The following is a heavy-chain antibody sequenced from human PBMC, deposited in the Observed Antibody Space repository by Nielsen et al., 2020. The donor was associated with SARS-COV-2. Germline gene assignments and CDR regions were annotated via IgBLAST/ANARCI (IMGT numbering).Heavy chain of an antibody. V-gene: IGHV3-23*01. D-gene: IGHD4-23*01. Sequence: GGSLRLSCAASGFTFSRHAMTWVRQAPGKGLEWVSGITGIGGGATYYADSVKGRFTVSRDNAKNTLYLQMNSLRAEDTAVYYCANPPCYDGYCYFDHWGQGTLVTVSS. J-gene: IGHJ4*02. CDR1: GFTFSRHA. CDR3: ANPPCYDGYCYFDH. CDR2: ITGIGGGAT.